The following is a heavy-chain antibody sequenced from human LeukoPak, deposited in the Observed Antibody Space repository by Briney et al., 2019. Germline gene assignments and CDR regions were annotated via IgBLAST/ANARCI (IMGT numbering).Heavy chain of an antibody. CDR2: INHSGST. Sequence: SETLSLTCAVYGGSFSGYYWSWIRQPPGKGLEWMGEINHSGSTNYNPSLKSRVTISVDTSKNQFSLKLSSVTAADTAVYYCAREGINYYDSSGYSQGLDYWGQGTLVTVSS. CDR3: AREGINYYDSSGYSQGLDY. J-gene: IGHJ4*02. CDR1: GGSFSGYY. V-gene: IGHV4-34*01. D-gene: IGHD3-22*01.